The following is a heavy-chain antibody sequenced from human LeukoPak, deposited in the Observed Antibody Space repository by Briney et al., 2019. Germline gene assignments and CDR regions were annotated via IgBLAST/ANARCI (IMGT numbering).Heavy chain of an antibody. CDR2: ISGSGGST. J-gene: IGHJ4*02. CDR1: GFTFSSYA. Sequence: GGSLRLSCADSGFTFSSYAMSWVRQAPGKGLEWVSAISGSGGSTYYADSVKGRFTISRDNSKNTLYLQMNSLRAEDTAVYCCAKARYIVVVTAIPFDYWGQGTLITVSS. V-gene: IGHV3-23*01. D-gene: IGHD2-21*02. CDR3: AKARYIVVVTAIPFDY.